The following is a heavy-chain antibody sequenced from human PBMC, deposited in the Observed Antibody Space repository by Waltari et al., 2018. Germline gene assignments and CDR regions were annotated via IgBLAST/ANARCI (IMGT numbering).Heavy chain of an antibody. V-gene: IGHV7-4-1*02. J-gene: IGHJ5*02. CDR3: AREVVPAAKIVVNWFDP. Sequence: QVQLVQSGSEWKKPGASVKVSCKAYGYSFTNYAINWVRQAPGQGLELMGWITTNTGNPTYTQGFTRRFVFSLDTSVSTAYLQINGLKAEDTAIYYCAREVVPAAKIVVNWFDPWGQGTQVTVSS. CDR1: GYSFTNYA. D-gene: IGHD2-2*01. CDR2: ITTNTGNP.